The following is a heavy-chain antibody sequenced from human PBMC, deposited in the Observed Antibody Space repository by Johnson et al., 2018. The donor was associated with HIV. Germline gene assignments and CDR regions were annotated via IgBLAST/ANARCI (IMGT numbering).Heavy chain of an antibody. Sequence: EVQLVESGGGLVQPGGSLRLSCGASAFTFSSNDMKWVRQAPGKGLEWVSGISWKSGNTGYADSVKGRFTISRDNAKNFVHLQMNSLRADDTALYYCAKELSHDAFDIWGQGTMVTVSS. D-gene: IGHD3-3*02. J-gene: IGHJ3*02. CDR2: ISWKSGNT. CDR1: AFTFSSND. CDR3: AKELSHDAFDI. V-gene: IGHV3-9*01.